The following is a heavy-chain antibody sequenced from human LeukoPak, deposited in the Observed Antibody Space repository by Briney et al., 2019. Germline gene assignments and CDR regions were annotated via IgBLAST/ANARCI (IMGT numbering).Heavy chain of an antibody. CDR1: SGSLGSYY. J-gene: IGHJ4*02. Sequence: SETLSLTCTVSSGSLGSYYWNWLRQPARQGLEWIGHVYASGSTNYNPSLKSRVTMSVDTSKNQFSLKLNSVTAADSAFYYCAREYSSSSGKALDYWGQGTLVTVSS. CDR3: AREYSSSSGKALDY. D-gene: IGHD6-6*01. V-gene: IGHV4-4*07. CDR2: VYASGST.